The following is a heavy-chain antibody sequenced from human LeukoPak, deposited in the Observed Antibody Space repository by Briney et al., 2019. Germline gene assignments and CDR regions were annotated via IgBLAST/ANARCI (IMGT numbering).Heavy chain of an antibody. CDR3: AREPPSLFYYYDSSGYRGGVDY. J-gene: IGHJ4*02. CDR2: ISAYNGNT. CDR1: GYTLTSYG. V-gene: IGHV1-18*01. Sequence: GASVTVSCKASGYTLTSYGISWVRQAPGQGLEWMGWISAYNGNTNYAQKLQGRVTMTTDTSTSTAYMELRSLRSDDTAVYYCAREPPSLFYYYDSSGYRGGVDYWGQGTLVTVSS. D-gene: IGHD3-22*01.